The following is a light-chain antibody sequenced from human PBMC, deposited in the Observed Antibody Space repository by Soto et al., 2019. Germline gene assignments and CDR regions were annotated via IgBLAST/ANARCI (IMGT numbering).Light chain of an antibody. V-gene: IGKV1-39*01. Sequence: DIQMTQSPSSLSASVGDRVTITCRASQNISKYLNWYQQKLGKAPKLLIYAASSLQSGVPSRFSGSGSGADFTLSISSLQPEDFATYYCHQTYGKHRTFGQGTKVEIK. CDR3: HQTYGKHRT. CDR2: AAS. CDR1: QNISKY. J-gene: IGKJ1*01.